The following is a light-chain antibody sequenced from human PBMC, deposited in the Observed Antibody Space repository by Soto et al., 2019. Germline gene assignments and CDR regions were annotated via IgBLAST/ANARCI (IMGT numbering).Light chain of an antibody. J-gene: IGKJ5*01. CDR3: QQFNSDPIT. CDR2: DVS. Sequence: AIQLTQSPSSLSASVGDRVTITCRASQDIRGALAWYQQKPGKAPKILIYDVSTLESGVPSRFNGSSAGTDFTHTNSSLQPVDFATYYCQQFNSDPITFGQGTRLEI. CDR1: QDIRGA. V-gene: IGKV1-13*02.